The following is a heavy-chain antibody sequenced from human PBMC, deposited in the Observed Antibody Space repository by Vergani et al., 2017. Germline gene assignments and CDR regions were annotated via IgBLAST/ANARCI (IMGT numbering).Heavy chain of an antibody. CDR1: GGSISSYY. J-gene: IGHJ5*02. CDR3: ARDLMGGTQYWFDP. Sequence: QVQLQESGPGLVKPSQTLSLTCTVSGGSISSYYWSWIRQPPGKGLEWIGYIYYSGSTNYNPSLKSRVTISVDTSKNQFSLKLSSVTAADTAGYYCARDLMGGTQYWFDPWGQGTLVTVSS. CDR2: IYYSGST. D-gene: IGHD3-16*01. V-gene: IGHV4-59*01.